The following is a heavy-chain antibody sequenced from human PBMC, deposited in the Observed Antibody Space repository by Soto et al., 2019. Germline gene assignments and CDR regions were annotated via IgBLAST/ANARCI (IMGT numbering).Heavy chain of an antibody. Sequence: SETLSLTCAVSGGSISSSNWWSWIRQPPGKGLEWIGEIYHSGSTNYNPSLKSRVTISVDKSKNQFSLKLSSVTAADTAVYYCARGSRDSGWNWFDPWGQGTLATVSS. CDR3: ARGSRDSGWNWFDP. CDR2: IYHSGST. V-gene: IGHV4-4*02. J-gene: IGHJ5*02. D-gene: IGHD5-12*01. CDR1: GGSISSSNW.